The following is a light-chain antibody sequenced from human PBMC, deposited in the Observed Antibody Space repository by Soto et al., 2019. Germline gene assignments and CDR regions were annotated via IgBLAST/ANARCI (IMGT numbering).Light chain of an antibody. J-gene: IGKJ1*01. Sequence: EIVLTQSPATLSSSPGERATLSCRASQTVSSKLAWYQHKPGQAPRLLIYGASTRATGIPDRFSGSGSGTDFTLTISRVEPEDFAVYYCQQYGSLPRTFGQGTKVDIK. CDR2: GAS. CDR1: QTVSSK. CDR3: QQYGSLPRT. V-gene: IGKV3-20*01.